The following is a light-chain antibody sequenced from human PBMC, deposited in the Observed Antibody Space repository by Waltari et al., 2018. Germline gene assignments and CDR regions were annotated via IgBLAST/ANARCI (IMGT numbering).Light chain of an antibody. CDR3: QSYDTSLSGLYV. V-gene: IGLV1-40*01. J-gene: IGLJ1*01. CDR1: SSNIGAGYD. CDR2: GNS. Sequence: QAVLTQPPSVSGAPGQRVTISCTGTSSNIGAGYDVHWYQHLPGTAPKLLIHGNSARPGGVPARFAGSNSGTSASLAISGLQAEDEGDYYCQSYDTSLSGLYVFGTGTKVTVL.